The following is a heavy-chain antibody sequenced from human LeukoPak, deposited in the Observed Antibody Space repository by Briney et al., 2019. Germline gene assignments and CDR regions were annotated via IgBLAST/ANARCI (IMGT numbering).Heavy chain of an antibody. CDR2: ISYDGSNK. Sequence: GGSLRLSCAASGFTFSSYGMHWVRQAPGKGLEWVAVISYDGSNKYYADSVKRRFTISRDNSQNTLYLQMNSLRAEDTAVYYCAKDVASSIAARSFDYWGQGTLVTVSS. J-gene: IGHJ4*02. V-gene: IGHV3-30*18. D-gene: IGHD6-6*01. CDR1: GFTFSSYG. CDR3: AKDVASSIAARSFDY.